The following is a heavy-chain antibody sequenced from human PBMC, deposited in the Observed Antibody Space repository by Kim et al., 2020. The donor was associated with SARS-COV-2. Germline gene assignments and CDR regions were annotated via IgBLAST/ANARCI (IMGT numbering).Heavy chain of an antibody. CDR3: ARAPQWELFPFDY. D-gene: IGHD1-26*01. V-gene: IGHV3-30-3*01. CDR1: GFTFCSYA. CDR2: ISYDGSNK. J-gene: IGHJ4*02. Sequence: GGSLRLSCAASGFTFCSYAMHWVRQAPGKGLEWVAVISYDGSNKYYADSVKGRFTISRDNSKNTLYLQMNSLRAEDTAVYYCARAPQWELFPFDYWGQGT.